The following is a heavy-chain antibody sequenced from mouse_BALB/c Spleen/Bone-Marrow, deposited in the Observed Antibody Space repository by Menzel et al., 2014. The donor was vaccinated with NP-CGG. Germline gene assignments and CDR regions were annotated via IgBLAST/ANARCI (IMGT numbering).Heavy chain of an antibody. V-gene: IGHV14-3*02. CDR1: GFNIKDTY. CDR2: IDPANGNT. Sequence: VQLQQSGAELVKPGASVKLSCTASGFNIKDTYMHWVKQRPEQGLEWIGRIDPANGNTKYDPKFQGKATITADTSSNTAYLQLSSLTSEDAAVYYCARYYYGYYFDYWGQGTTLTVSS. D-gene: IGHD1-1*01. J-gene: IGHJ2*01. CDR3: ARYYYGYYFDY.